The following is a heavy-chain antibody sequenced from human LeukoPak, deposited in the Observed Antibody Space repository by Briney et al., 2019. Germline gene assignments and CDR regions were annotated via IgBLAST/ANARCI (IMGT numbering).Heavy chain of an antibody. CDR2: IIPIFGTA. D-gene: IGHD3-9*01. V-gene: IGHV1-69*13. J-gene: IGHJ5*02. CDR3: ARGPVLRYFDWTLPPNWFDP. Sequence: ASVKVSCKASGGTFSSCAISWVRQAPGQGLEWMGGIIPIFGTANYAQKFQGRVTITADESTSTAYMELSSLRSEDTAVYYCARGPVLRYFDWTLPPNWFDPWGQGTLVTVSS. CDR1: GGTFSSCA.